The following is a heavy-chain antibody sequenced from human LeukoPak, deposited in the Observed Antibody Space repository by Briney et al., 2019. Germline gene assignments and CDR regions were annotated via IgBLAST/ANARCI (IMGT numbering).Heavy chain of an antibody. Sequence: SGTLSLTCTVSGGSISSYYWSWIRQPPGKGLEWIGYIYYSGSTNYNPSLKSRVTISVDTSKNQFSLKLSSVTAADTAVYYCARDLFTCSSTSCYISGSFDIWGQGTMVTVSS. CDR2: IYYSGST. CDR3: ARDLFTCSSTSCYISGSFDI. V-gene: IGHV4-59*01. J-gene: IGHJ3*02. D-gene: IGHD2-2*02. CDR1: GGSISSYY.